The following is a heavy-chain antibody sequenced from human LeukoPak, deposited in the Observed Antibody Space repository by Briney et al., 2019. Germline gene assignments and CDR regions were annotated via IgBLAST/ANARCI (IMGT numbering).Heavy chain of an antibody. J-gene: IGHJ4*02. Sequence: SQTLSLTCTLAGGSISSGSYYWSWFRQPAEKGLEWIGRIYTSGSTNYNPSLKSRVTISVDTSKNQFSLKLSSVTAADTAVYYCARDWGSGDTAMVIGLIDYWGQGTLVTVSS. D-gene: IGHD5-18*01. V-gene: IGHV4-61*02. CDR1: GGSISSGSYY. CDR3: ARDWGSGDTAMVIGLIDY. CDR2: IYTSGST.